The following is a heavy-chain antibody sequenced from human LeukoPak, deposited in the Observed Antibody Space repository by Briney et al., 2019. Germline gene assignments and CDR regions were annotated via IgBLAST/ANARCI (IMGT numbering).Heavy chain of an antibody. J-gene: IGHJ4*02. CDR2: ISAYNGNT. CDR3: ARYSQGYGDYGYHDY. CDR1: GYTFTSHG. Sequence: ASVKVSCKASGYTFTSHGISWVRQAPGQGLEWMGWISAYNGNTNYAQKLQGRVTMTTDTSTSTAYMELRSLRSDDTAVYYCARYSQGYGDYGYHDYWGQGTLVTVSS. V-gene: IGHV1-18*01. D-gene: IGHD4-17*01.